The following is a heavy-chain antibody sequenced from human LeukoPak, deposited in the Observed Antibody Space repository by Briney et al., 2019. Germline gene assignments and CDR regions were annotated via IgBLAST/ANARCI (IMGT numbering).Heavy chain of an antibody. V-gene: IGHV3-74*01. Sequence: PGGSLRLSCAASGFTFSSYWMHWVRQAPGKGLVWVSRINSDGSSTSYADSVKGRVTISRDNAKNTLYLTMNGLRAEDTAVYYCASGSHTAMIVAVITDYWGQGTLVTVSS. J-gene: IGHJ4*02. CDR2: INSDGSST. CDR1: GFTFSSYW. CDR3: ASGSHTAMIVAVITDY. D-gene: IGHD3-22*01.